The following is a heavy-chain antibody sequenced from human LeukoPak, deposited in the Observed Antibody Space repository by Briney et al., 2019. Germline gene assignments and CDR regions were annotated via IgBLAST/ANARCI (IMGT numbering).Heavy chain of an antibody. CDR2: INPSGGST. CDR3: ARNDIAVDAFDI. CDR1: GYTFTSYY. V-gene: IGHV1-46*01. Sequence: ASVKVSCKASGYTFTSYYMHWVRQAPGQGLEWMGIINPSGGSTSYAQKFQGRVTMTRDTSISTAYMELSRLRSDDTAVYYCARNDIAVDAFDIWGQGTMVTVSS. D-gene: IGHD6-19*01. J-gene: IGHJ3*02.